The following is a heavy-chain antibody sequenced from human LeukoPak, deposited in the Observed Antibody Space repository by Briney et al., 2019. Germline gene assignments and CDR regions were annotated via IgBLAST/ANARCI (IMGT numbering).Heavy chain of an antibody. D-gene: IGHD3-16*01. V-gene: IGHV3-23*01. CDR2: ISGSGDNT. CDR1: GFSFTTYA. Sequence: GGSLRLSCAASGFSFTTYAMNWVRQAPGKGLEWVSAISGSGDNTYYADSVKGRFTISRDNSKNTLYLQMSSLKTEDTAVYYCTTADDYVSNYFDYWGQGTLVTVSS. J-gene: IGHJ4*02. CDR3: TTADDYVSNYFDY.